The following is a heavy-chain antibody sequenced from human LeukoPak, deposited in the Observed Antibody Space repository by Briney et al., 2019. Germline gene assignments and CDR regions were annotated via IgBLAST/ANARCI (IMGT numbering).Heavy chain of an antibody. Sequence: GGSLRLSCAASGFTFSSYGMSWVRQAPGKGLDWVSAMSGGGGSTFYADSVKGRFTISRDNSKNTLCLQMNSLRAEDTAVYYCAKERYGGNWNGHIDYWGQGTLVTVSS. CDR3: AKERYGGNWNGHIDY. CDR1: GFTFSSYG. CDR2: MSGGGGST. D-gene: IGHD4-23*01. V-gene: IGHV3-23*01. J-gene: IGHJ4*02.